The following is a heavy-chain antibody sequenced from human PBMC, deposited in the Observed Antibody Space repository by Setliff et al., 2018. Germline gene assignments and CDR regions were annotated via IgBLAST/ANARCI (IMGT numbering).Heavy chain of an antibody. J-gene: IGHJ4*02. D-gene: IGHD1-1*01. CDR2: LYPSGFT. CDR1: GGSISSSSYY. Sequence: SETLSLTCTVSGGSISSSSYYWAWIRQPPRERLHWIGTLYPSGFTYYNPSLRDRVTISADSSKDELSLSLQSVTAADSAVYYCARLKVGNNWPDYWGQGTQVTVSS. CDR3: ARLKVGNNWPDY. V-gene: IGHV4-39*01.